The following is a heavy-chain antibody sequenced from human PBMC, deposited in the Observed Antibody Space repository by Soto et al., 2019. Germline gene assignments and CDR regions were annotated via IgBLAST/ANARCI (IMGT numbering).Heavy chain of an antibody. CDR3: VRVTGAERH. CDR1: GFIVSRSH. V-gene: IGHV3-53*01. J-gene: IGHJ4*02. D-gene: IGHD7-27*01. Sequence: PAGSLRLSCVVSGFIVSRSHMMWVRQAPGKGLEGVSVIYNHGQINYVDPVKGRFTIARDNSKNTIYLQMNSLKDEDTAVYYCVRVTGAERHWGQGALVTVSS. CDR2: IYNHGQI.